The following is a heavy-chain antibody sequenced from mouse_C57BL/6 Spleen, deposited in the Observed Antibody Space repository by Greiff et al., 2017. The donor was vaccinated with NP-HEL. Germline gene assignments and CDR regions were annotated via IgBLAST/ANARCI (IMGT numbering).Heavy chain of an antibody. V-gene: IGHV1-39*01. Sequence: VQLQQSGPELVKPGASVKISCKASGYSFTDYNMNWVKQSNGKSLEWIGVINPNYGTTSYNQKFKGKATLTVDQSSSTAYMQLNSLTSEDSAVYYCAKRLTTVVATRGYYAMDYWGQGTSVTVSS. D-gene: IGHD1-1*01. CDR2: INPNYGTT. CDR1: GYSFTDYN. CDR3: AKRLTTVVATRGYYAMDY. J-gene: IGHJ4*01.